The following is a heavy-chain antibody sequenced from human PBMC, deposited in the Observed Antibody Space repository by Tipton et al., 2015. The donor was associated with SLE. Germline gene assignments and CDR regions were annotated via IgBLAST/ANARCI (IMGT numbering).Heavy chain of an antibody. CDR2: IYSGGSR. CDR3: ARGAYYYDSSGYPFDY. J-gene: IGHJ4*02. V-gene: IGHV3-53*04. CDR1: GFTVSSNY. Sequence: QLVQSGGGLVQPGGSLRLSCAASGFTVSSNYVSWVRQAPGKGLEWVSVIYSGGSRYYADSVKGRFTIFRDTSKNTLYLQMNSLRAEDTAVYYCARGAYYYDSSGYPFDYWGQGTLVTVSS. D-gene: IGHD3-22*01.